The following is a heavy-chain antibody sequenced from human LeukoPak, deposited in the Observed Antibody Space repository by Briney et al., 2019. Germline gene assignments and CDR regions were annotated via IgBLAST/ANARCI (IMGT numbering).Heavy chain of an antibody. Sequence: GGSLRLSCAASGFTFSSDAMSWVRQAPGKGLEWVSSINNSGGSRYYAASVKGRFTLSRDNSKNTLYLQLTSMRAEDTAVYNCAKLARGPGEEQGDYWGQGTLVTVSS. V-gene: IGHV3-23*01. CDR3: AKLARGPGEEQGDY. CDR2: INNSGGSR. J-gene: IGHJ4*02. D-gene: IGHD1-26*01. CDR1: GFTFSSDA.